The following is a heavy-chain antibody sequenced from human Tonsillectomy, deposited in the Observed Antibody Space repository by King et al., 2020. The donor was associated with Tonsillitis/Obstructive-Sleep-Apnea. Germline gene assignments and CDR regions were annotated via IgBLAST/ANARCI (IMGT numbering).Heavy chain of an antibody. J-gene: IGHJ5*02. Sequence: QLVQSGGGVVQPGRSLRLSCAASGFTFINYGMNWVRQAPGKGLEWVALIWYDGSKKYYADAMKGRFTISRDNSKSTLYLQMNNLRAEDTAVYDCARARVLKGGFDPWGQGTLVTVSS. CDR2: IWYDGSKK. CDR3: ARARVLKGGFDP. V-gene: IGHV3-33*01. CDR1: GFTFINYG. D-gene: IGHD1-26*01.